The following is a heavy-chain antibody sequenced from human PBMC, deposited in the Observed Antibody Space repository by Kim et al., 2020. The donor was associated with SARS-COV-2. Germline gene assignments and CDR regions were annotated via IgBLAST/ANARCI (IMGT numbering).Heavy chain of an antibody. CDR2: ISISSSCI. V-gene: IGHV3-21*01. D-gene: IGHD3-10*01. CDR1: GFTFSSYS. J-gene: IGHJ3*02. Sequence: GGSLRLSCAASGFTFSSYSMNWVRQAPGKGLEWVSSISISSSCIYYTDSVKGRFTISRDNAKNSLYLQMNSLRAEDTAVYYCARDSGRRAFDIWGQGAMGTVSS. CDR3: ARDSGRRAFDI.